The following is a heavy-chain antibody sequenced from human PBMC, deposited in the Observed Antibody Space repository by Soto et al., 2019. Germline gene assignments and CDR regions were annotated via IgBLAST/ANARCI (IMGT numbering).Heavy chain of an antibody. V-gene: IGHV4-59*01. CDR1: GGSISSYY. Sequence: SETLSLTCTVSGGSISSYYWSWIRQPPGKGLEWIGYIYYSGSTNYNPSLRSRVTISVDTSKNQFSLKLSSVTAADTAVYYCARAVVNWFDPWGQGTLVTISS. CDR2: IYYSGST. J-gene: IGHJ5*02. D-gene: IGHD2-21*01. CDR3: ARAVVNWFDP.